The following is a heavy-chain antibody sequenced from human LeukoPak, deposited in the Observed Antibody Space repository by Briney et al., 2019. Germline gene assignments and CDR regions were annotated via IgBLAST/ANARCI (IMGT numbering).Heavy chain of an antibody. V-gene: IGHV4-34*01. Sequence: SETLSLTCAVYGGSFSGYYWNWIRQPPGKGLEWIGEINHSGSTNYNPSLKSRVTISVDTSKNQFSLKLSSVTAADTAVYYCARRGWAFSSGWYFPYWGQGTLVTVSS. J-gene: IGHJ4*02. CDR2: INHSGST. CDR3: ARRGWAFSSGWYFPY. CDR1: GGSFSGYY. D-gene: IGHD6-19*01.